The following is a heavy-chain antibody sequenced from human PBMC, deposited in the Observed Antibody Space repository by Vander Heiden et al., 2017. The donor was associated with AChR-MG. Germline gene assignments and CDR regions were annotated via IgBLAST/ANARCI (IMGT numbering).Heavy chain of an antibody. J-gene: IGHJ4*02. Sequence: QVQLVQSGAEVKKPASWVKVSCKASGGTFSSYAMSWVRQAPGQGLEWMGGIIPIFGTANYAQKFQGRVTITADESTSTAYMELSSLRSEDTAVYYCARGGYGENFDYWGQGTLVTVSS. D-gene: IGHD1-1*01. CDR3: ARGGYGENFDY. CDR1: GGTFSSYA. V-gene: IGHV1-69*01. CDR2: IIPIFGTA.